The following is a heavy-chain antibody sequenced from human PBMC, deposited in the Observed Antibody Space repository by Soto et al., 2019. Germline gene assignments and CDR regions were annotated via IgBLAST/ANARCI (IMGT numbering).Heavy chain of an antibody. CDR1: GDRFSRNSAA. J-gene: IGHJ6*02. Sequence: SHTLSLTCAISGDRFSRNSAALNWIRQSPSRGLEWLGRTYYRSKWYNDYAVSVKSRITINPDTSKNQFSLQLNSVTPEDTAVYYCARDRVTHWTNGVGYPHYSGTYRCGQASTVTLPS. CDR2: TYYRSKWYN. CDR3: ARDRVTHWTNGVGYPHYSGTYR. V-gene: IGHV6-1*01. D-gene: IGHD2-8*01.